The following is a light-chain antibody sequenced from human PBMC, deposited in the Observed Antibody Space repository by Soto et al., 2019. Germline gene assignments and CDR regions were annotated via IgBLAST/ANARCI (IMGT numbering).Light chain of an antibody. V-gene: IGKV1-5*03. CDR3: QKYNTYPLT. CDR2: KAS. J-gene: IGKJ4*01. CDR1: QSISTW. Sequence: DIQMTQSPSTLSASVGDRVTITCRASQSISTWLAWYQQKAGKAPKLLIYKASSLEGGVPSRFSGSGSGTEFNITISRLQPDDFATYYCQKYNTYPLTFGGGTTVDIK.